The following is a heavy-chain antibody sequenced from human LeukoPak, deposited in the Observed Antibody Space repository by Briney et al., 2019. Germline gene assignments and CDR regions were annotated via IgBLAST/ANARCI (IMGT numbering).Heavy chain of an antibody. V-gene: IGHV4-38-2*02. CDR3: ARSPKTLDHGEAKGYFDY. CDR1: DYSISSGYY. Sequence: PSETLSLTCTVSDYSISSGYYWGWIRQPPGKGLEWIGTLYHSGSTYYIASLESRFIISLDTPKNQFSLKLSSVTAADTAVYFCARSPKTLDHGEAKGYFDYWGQGTLVTVSS. J-gene: IGHJ4*02. D-gene: IGHD4-17*01. CDR2: LYHSGST.